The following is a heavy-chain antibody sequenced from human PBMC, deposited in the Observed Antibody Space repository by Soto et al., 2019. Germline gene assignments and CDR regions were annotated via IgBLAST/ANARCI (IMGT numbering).Heavy chain of an antibody. D-gene: IGHD5-18*01. V-gene: IGHV4-31*03. CDR3: ARNGYTYGMDV. J-gene: IGHJ6*02. CDR1: CGSTSSGGFY. Sequence: SETLSLTCTVSCGSTSSGGFYWSWIRQHPGKGLEWIGYIYYSGISYYNPSLKSRVSISLDTSRNQFSMTLNSVTAAHTAVYYCARNGYTYGMDVWGQGATVTVSS. CDR2: IYYSGIS.